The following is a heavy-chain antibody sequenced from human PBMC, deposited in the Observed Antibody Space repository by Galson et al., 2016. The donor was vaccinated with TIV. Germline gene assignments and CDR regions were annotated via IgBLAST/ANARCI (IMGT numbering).Heavy chain of an antibody. V-gene: IGHV3-30-3*01. J-gene: IGHJ6*02. Sequence: LRLSCAASGFSFSRNALHWVRQTPGRGLEWVAVISYDGTNRYYADSVKGRLTVSRDNSRNTVYLQMNSVRTEDTALYYCATSTVGENIYYYGMDVWGQGTPVTVSS. CDR2: ISYDGTNR. D-gene: IGHD1-26*01. CDR3: ATSTVGENIYYYGMDV. CDR1: GFSFSRNA.